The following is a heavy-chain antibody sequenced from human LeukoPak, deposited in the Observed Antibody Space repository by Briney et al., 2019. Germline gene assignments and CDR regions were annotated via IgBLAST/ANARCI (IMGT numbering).Heavy chain of an antibody. D-gene: IGHD1-26*01. CDR2: IIPIFGTA. CDR1: GGTFSSYA. Sequence: SVKVSCKASGGTFSSYAISWVRQAPGQGLEWMGGIIPIFGTANYAQKFQGRVTITADKSTSTAYMELSSLRSEDTAVYYCARDSGSYYYPLRPGPAFDIWGQGIMVTVSS. CDR3: ARDSGSYYYPLRPGPAFDI. V-gene: IGHV1-69*06. J-gene: IGHJ3*02.